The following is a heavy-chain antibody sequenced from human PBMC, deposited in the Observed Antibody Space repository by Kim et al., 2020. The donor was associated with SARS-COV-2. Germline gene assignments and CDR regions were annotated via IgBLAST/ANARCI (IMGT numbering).Heavy chain of an antibody. CDR1: GFTFSTYA. Sequence: GGSLRLSCAASGFTFSTYAMSWVRQAPGKGLAWVSTISNTGVTTYYADSVKGRFIISRDNSKNTLYLQMNSLTAEDTAVYYCAVRYGLGVVVAPPGPWGQGTLVTGPS. CDR2: ISNTGVTT. D-gene: IGHD2-15*01. V-gene: IGHV3-23*01. J-gene: IGHJ5*02. CDR3: AVRYGLGVVVAPPGP.